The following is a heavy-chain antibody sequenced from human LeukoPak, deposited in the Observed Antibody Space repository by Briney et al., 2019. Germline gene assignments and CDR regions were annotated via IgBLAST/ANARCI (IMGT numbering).Heavy chain of an antibody. CDR1: GFTFSSYG. CDR2: VSSGGNS. V-gene: IGHV3-23*01. CDR3: ARDATYYDDAFDI. D-gene: IGHD3-3*01. Sequence: PGGSLRLSCTASGFTFSSYGMSWVRQAPGKGLDWVSAVSSGGNSNYADSVTGRFTISRDNSKNTLYLQMNSLRAEDTAVYYCARDATYYDDAFDIWGQGTMVTVSS. J-gene: IGHJ3*02.